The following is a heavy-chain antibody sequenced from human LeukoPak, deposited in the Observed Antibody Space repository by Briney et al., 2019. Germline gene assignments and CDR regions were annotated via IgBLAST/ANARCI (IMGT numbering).Heavy chain of an antibody. CDR2: IGLHGYPL. V-gene: IGHV3-11*04. J-gene: IGHJ4*02. D-gene: IGHD3-22*01. Sequence: GGSLRLSCAVSGFTFNIYYMSWIRQAPGKGLEWISYIGLHGYPLDYADSVKGRFTISRDNAQNSLYLDMSSLRAEDTAVYYCARKDFSSGSFTYWGQGTLITVSS. CDR3: ARKDFSSGSFTY. CDR1: GFTFNIYY.